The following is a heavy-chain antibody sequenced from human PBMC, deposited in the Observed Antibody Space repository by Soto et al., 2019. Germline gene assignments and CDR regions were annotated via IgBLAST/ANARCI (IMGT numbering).Heavy chain of an antibody. D-gene: IGHD2-2*01. CDR1: GGSFSGYY. Sequence: PSETLSLTCAFYGGSFSGYYWSWIRQPPGKGLEWIGEINHSGSTNYNPSLKSRVTISVDTSKNQFSLKLSSVTAADTAVYYCARGIGLIGRVVVFDFARNNNWYDPWGQGTLVTVSS. CDR2: INHSGST. J-gene: IGHJ5*02. CDR3: ARGIGLIGRVVVFDFARNNNWYDP. V-gene: IGHV4-34*01.